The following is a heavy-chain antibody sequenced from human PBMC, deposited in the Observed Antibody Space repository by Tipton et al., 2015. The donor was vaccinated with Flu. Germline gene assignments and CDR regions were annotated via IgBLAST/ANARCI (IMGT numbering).Heavy chain of an antibody. D-gene: IGHD3-10*01. V-gene: IGHV4-4*07. Sequence: TLSLTCTVSGGSLSSYYWSWIRQPAGKGLEWIGRIYTSGNTNYNPSLKSRLTMSVDTSKNQFSLSLKSVTAADTAVYFCARFGSGTFETHWGQGTLVTVSS. J-gene: IGHJ4*02. CDR1: GGSLSSYY. CDR2: IYTSGNT. CDR3: ARFGSGTFETH.